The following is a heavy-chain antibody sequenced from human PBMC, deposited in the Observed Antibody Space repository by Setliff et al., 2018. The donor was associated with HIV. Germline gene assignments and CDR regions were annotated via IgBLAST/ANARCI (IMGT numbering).Heavy chain of an antibody. Sequence: SETLSLTCTVSGASTSSNTYSWVWIRQPPGKGLEWIGSIYYSGSTYYNPSLKSRVTISVDTSKNHFSLKLRSVTAADTAVYYCARIGSGWSVGWFDPWGQGTLVTVSS. CDR3: ARIGSGWSVGWFDP. V-gene: IGHV4-39*07. CDR2: IYYSGST. CDR1: GASTSSNTYS. J-gene: IGHJ5*02. D-gene: IGHD6-13*01.